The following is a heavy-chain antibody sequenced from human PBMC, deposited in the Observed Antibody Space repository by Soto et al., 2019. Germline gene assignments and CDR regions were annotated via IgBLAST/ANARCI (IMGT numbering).Heavy chain of an antibody. D-gene: IGHD4-17*01. Sequence: ASVKVSCKASGYRFINYDMHWVRQAPGQRLEWMGWINAGNGDTEYSQNFQGRFTISRDTSKNTLFLQMNSLRAEDTAVYYCAKDRYGDYGGIDYWGQGTMVTVSS. CDR1: GYRFINYD. CDR3: AKDRYGDYGGIDY. V-gene: IGHV1-3*01. CDR2: INAGNGDT. J-gene: IGHJ4*02.